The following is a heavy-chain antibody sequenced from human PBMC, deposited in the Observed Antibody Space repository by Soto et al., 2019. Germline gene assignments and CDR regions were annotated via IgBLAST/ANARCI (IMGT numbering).Heavy chain of an antibody. CDR1: GFTFNTNA. D-gene: IGHD6-25*01. CDR2: ISGTGSRT. CDR3: TKDTGYLSMDA. Sequence: VGSLSLSCAASGFTFNTNAMSWVRQAPGKGLEWVSSISGTGSRTYYADSVKGRFTIARDNSKNTVSLQMNNLRAEDTGLYYCTKDTGYLSMDAWGQGTTVTVSS. J-gene: IGHJ6*02. V-gene: IGHV3-23*01.